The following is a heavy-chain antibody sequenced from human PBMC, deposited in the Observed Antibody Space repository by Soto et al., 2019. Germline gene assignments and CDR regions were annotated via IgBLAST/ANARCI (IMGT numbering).Heavy chain of an antibody. Sequence: SETLSLTCAVSGGSISSSNGWSWVRQPPGKGLEWIGEIFHSGSTSCNPSLKSRITISVDTSKNQFSLKLSSVTAADTAVYYCARGYGRNFDYWGQGTLVTVSS. CDR3: ARGYGRNFDY. CDR1: GGSISSSNG. V-gene: IGHV4-4*02. J-gene: IGHJ4*02. CDR2: IFHSGST. D-gene: IGHD5-18*01.